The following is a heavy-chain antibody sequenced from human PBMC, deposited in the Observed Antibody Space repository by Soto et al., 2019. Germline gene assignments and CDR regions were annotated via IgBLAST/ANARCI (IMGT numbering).Heavy chain of an antibody. CDR1: GFTFTRYY. CDR2: INLDGGEQ. J-gene: IGHJ4*02. D-gene: IGHD3-9*01. Sequence: GGSLRLSCVASGFTFTRYYMTWVRQAPGKGLEWVASINLDGGEQFYVDSVKGRFIISRDNARSSLYLQMNSLRAEDTALYFCSRENWFQDYWGPGTLVTVSS. CDR3: SRENWFQDY. V-gene: IGHV3-7*03.